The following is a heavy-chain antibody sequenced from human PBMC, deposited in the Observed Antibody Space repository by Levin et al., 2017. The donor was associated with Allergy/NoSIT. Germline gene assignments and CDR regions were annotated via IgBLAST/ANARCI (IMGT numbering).Heavy chain of an antibody. Sequence: GGSLRLSCAVSGITFSNYGMYWVRQAPGKGLEWVAVISYDGSYTYYADSVKGRFTISRDNSKNTQYLQLNRRRDEDTAVYYCAKSPTYYYGSGSSFSLYYDYGMDVWGQGTTVTVSS. CDR2: ISYDGSYT. D-gene: IGHD3-10*01. CDR3: AKSPTYYYGSGSSFSLYYDYGMDV. CDR1: GITFSNYG. J-gene: IGHJ6*02. V-gene: IGHV3-30*18.